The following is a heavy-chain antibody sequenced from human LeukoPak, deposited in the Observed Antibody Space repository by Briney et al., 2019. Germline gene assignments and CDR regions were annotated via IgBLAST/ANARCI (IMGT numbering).Heavy chain of an antibody. CDR2: IRYDGSNK. V-gene: IGHV3-30*02. J-gene: IGHJ4*02. CDR1: GFSFHNYW. CDR3: AKDWAWFGELLSYYFDY. Sequence: GGSLRLSCAASGFSFHNYWMSWVRQAPGKGLEWVAFIRYDGSNKYYADSVKGRFTISRDNSKNTLYLQMNSLRAEDTAVYYCAKDWAWFGELLSYYFDYWGQGTLVTVSS. D-gene: IGHD3-10*01.